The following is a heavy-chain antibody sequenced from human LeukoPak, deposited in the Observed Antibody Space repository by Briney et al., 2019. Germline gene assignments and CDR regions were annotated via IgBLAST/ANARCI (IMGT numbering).Heavy chain of an antibody. CDR3: ARLRQQLLAWFDP. Sequence: SETLSLTCTVSGGSISSYYWSWIRQPPGKGLEWIGYIYYSGSTNYNPSLKSRITISVDTSMNQFSLKLNSVTAADTAVYYCARLRQQLLAWFDPWGQGTLVTVSS. CDR2: IYYSGST. J-gene: IGHJ5*02. CDR1: GGSISSYY. V-gene: IGHV4-59*08. D-gene: IGHD6-13*01.